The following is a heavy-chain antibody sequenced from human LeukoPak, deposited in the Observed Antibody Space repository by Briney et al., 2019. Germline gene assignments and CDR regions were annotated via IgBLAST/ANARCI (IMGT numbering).Heavy chain of an antibody. V-gene: IGHV3-49*03. CDR1: GFTFGDYA. CDR3: TGVKSFDWLLEDY. CDR2: IRSKAYGGTT. D-gene: IGHD3-9*01. Sequence: GGSLRLSCTASGFTFGDYAMSWFRQAPGKGLEWVGFIRSKAYGGTTEYAASVKGRFTISRDDSKSIAYLQMNSQKTEDTAVYYCTGVKSFDWLLEDYWGQGTLVTVSS. J-gene: IGHJ4*02.